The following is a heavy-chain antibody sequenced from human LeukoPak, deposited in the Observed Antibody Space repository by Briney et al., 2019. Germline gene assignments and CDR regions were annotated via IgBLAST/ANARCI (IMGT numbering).Heavy chain of an antibody. CDR2: ISGSGDYT. J-gene: IGHJ3*01. Sequence: PGGSLRLSCAASGFTFISSAMTWVRQAPGKGLEWVSSISGSGDYTYYADSVKGRFTFSRDNSKNTLYLQMTSLRAEDTAIYYCAKLTPNWGQGTMVTISS. CDR3: AKLTPN. CDR1: GFTFISSA. D-gene: IGHD1-14*01. V-gene: IGHV3-23*01.